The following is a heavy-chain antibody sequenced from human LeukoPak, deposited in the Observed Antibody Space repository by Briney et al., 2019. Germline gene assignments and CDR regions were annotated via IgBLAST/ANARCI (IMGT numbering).Heavy chain of an antibody. CDR2: ISEGGSRT. CDR1: GFTFSYYW. D-gene: IGHD6-13*01. CDR3: ARDLGLRYSSSWCTGMDV. J-gene: IGHJ6*02. Sequence: GGSLRLSCAASGFTFSYYWMYWVRQAPGKGLVWVSRISEGGSRTIYADFVKGRFTISRDNAKNTLYLQMGSLRAEDMAVYYCARDLGLRYSSSWCTGMDVWGQGTTVTVSS. V-gene: IGHV3-74*01.